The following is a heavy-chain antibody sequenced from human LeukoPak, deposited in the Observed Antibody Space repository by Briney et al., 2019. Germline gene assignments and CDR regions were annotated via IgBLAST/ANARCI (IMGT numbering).Heavy chain of an antibody. Sequence: GGSLRLSCAASGFTFSSYAMSWVRQAPGKGLEWASTISGSDGSTYYADSVKGRFTISRDNSKNTLYLQINSLRAEDTAVYYCAKLNYGQFDYWGQGTLVTVPS. D-gene: IGHD3-10*01. V-gene: IGHV3-23*01. J-gene: IGHJ4*02. CDR3: AKLNYGQFDY. CDR2: ISGSDGST. CDR1: GFTFSSYA.